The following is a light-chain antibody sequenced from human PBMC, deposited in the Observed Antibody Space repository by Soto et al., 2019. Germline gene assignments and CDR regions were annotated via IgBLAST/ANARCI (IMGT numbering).Light chain of an antibody. CDR3: QQYVSTPLT. CDR2: GAS. CDR1: QSVSSSTY. Sequence: EIVMTHSPATLSVSPWEIATLSCRASQSVSSSTYLAWYQQKPGQAPRLLIYGASSRATGIPDRFSGSGSGTDFTLTISRLEPEDFAVYYCQQYVSTPLTFGGGTKVDIK. V-gene: IGKV3-20*01. J-gene: IGKJ4*01.